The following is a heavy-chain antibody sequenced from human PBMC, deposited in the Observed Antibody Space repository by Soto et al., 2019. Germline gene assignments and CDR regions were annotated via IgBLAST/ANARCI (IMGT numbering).Heavy chain of an antibody. J-gene: IGHJ4*02. CDR2: IYYSGST. CDR3: ARYSSSWDTFDY. D-gene: IGHD6-13*01. CDR1: GGSISSSSYY. V-gene: IGHV4-39*01. Sequence: QLQLQESGPGLVKPSETLSLTCTVSGGSISSSSYYWGWIRQPPGKGLEWIGSIYYSGSTYYNPSLKSRVTISVDTSKNQFSLKLSSVTAADTAVYYCARYSSSWDTFDYWGQGTLVTVSS.